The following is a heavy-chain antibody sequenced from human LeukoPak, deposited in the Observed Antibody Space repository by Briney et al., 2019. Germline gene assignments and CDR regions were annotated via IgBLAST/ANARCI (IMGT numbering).Heavy chain of an antibody. CDR2: ISYDGSNK. V-gene: IGHV3-30*03. CDR1: GFTFSSYG. D-gene: IGHD2-15*01. J-gene: IGHJ3*02. CDR3: ALVVVVAATGAFDI. Sequence: GGSLRLSCAASGFTFSSYGTHWVRQAPGKGLEWVAVISYDGSNKYYADSVKGRFTISRDNSKNTLYLQMNSLRAEDTAVYYCALVVVVAATGAFDIWGQGTMVTVSS.